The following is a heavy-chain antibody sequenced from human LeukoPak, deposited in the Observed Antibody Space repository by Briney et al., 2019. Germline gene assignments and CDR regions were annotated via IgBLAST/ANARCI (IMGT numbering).Heavy chain of an antibody. V-gene: IGHV3-66*02. CDR1: GFTVSSNY. Sequence: PGGSLRLSCAASGFTVSSNYMSWVRQAPGKGLEWVSVIYSGGSTYYADSVKGRFTISRDNSKNTLYLQMNSLRAEDTAVYYCARDSGYDFWSGYSLYWGQGTLVTVSS. J-gene: IGHJ4*02. CDR3: ARDSGYDFWSGYSLY. D-gene: IGHD3-3*01. CDR2: IYSGGST.